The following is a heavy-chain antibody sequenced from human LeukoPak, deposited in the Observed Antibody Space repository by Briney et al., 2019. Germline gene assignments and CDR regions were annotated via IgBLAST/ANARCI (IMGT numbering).Heavy chain of an antibody. V-gene: IGHV3-7*01. CDR1: GFTFSSYW. Sequence: GGSLRLSCAASGFTFSSYWMSWVRQAPGKGLEWVANIKQDGSEKYYVDSVKGRFTISRDNAKNSLYLQMNSLRAEDTAVYYCAREKVEAGSPGDYWGQGTLVTVSS. CDR2: IKQDGSEK. D-gene: IGHD1-26*01. CDR3: AREKVEAGSPGDY. J-gene: IGHJ4*02.